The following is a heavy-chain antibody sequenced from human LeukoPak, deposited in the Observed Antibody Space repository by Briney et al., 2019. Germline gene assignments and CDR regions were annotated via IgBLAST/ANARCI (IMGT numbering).Heavy chain of an antibody. CDR2: ISSSSSYI. J-gene: IGHJ4*02. D-gene: IGHD4-17*01. Sequence: GVYLRLSGAASGFTFSCYAMSWVRQAPGKGLKWLSSISSSSSYIYYAAAVKGRFTISRDNAKNSLYLQMNSLRAEDTAVYYCARDSAGYGVDFDYWGQGTLVTVSS. CDR1: GFTFSCYA. CDR3: ARDSAGYGVDFDY. V-gene: IGHV3-21*01.